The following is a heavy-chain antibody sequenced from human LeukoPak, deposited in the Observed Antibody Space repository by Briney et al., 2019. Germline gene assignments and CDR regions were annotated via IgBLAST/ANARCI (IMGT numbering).Heavy chain of an antibody. J-gene: IGHJ4*02. Sequence: PGGSLRLSCAASGFTFSNYAMHWVRQAPGKGLEWVAVISYDESNKYYADSVKGRFTISRDNSENTLYLQMNSLRAEDTAVYYCARADYYDTSGYYLYYFDYWGQGTLVTVSS. D-gene: IGHD3-22*01. CDR3: ARADYYDTSGYYLYYFDY. CDR1: GFTFSNYA. V-gene: IGHV3-30-3*01. CDR2: ISYDESNK.